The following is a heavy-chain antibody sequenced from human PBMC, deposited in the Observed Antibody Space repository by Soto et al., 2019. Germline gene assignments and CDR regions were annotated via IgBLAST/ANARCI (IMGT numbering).Heavy chain of an antibody. CDR1: GFSLTTSGVG. V-gene: IGHV2-5*02. D-gene: IGHD3-3*01. Sequence: QITLNESGPTVVRPTETLTLTCRFSGFSLTTSGVGVGWIRQSPGKAPEWLALIYWDDDKRYSASLKSRLTITQDTSKNPVVLTVSDLDPTDTATYYCAHRVLRTVFGLVTTTAIYFDFWVQGTPVAVSS. J-gene: IGHJ4*02. CDR2: IYWDDDK. CDR3: AHRVLRTVFGLVTTTAIYFDF.